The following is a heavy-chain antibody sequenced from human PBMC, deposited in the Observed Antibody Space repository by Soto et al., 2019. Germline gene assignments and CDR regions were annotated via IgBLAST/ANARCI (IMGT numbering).Heavy chain of an antibody. V-gene: IGHV3-30*04. J-gene: IGHJ4*02. Sequence: QVQLVESGGGVVQPGASLRLSCVASGFRFSGFAMHCVRQAPVQGLEWVAVISFDGSEKFYVDSVKGRFSISRDDFHSTVFLQMDSLRPEDTGVYYCARDLGGYVHLWDKSNYWGQGTLLNVSS. CDR1: GFRFSGFA. D-gene: IGHD5-12*01. CDR2: ISFDGSEK. CDR3: ARDLGGYVHLWDKSNY.